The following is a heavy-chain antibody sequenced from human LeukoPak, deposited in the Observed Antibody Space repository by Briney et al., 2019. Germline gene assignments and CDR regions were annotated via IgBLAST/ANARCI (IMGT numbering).Heavy chain of an antibody. J-gene: IGHJ4*02. CDR3: AREPPYGYFDY. Sequence: GGSLRLSCAASGFTFSSYTMYWVRQAPGKGLAYVSAISSNGGSTYYANSVKGRFTISRDNSKNTLYLQMGSLRAEDMAVYYCAREPPYGYFDYWGQGTLVTVSS. D-gene: IGHD3-10*01. CDR1: GFTFSSYT. CDR2: ISSNGGST. V-gene: IGHV3-64*01.